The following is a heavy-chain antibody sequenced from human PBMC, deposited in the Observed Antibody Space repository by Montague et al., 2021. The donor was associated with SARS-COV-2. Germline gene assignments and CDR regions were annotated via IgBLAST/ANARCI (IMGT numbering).Heavy chain of an antibody. Sequence: SETRSLTCTVSGGSLNNYFWSWIRQPPGKGLEWLGHIYYTGSTKYNPSLKSRVTISVDTPKNQFSLKLRSVTAADTAMYFCARAHTTCFIANCVNYFDYWGQGALVTVSS. D-gene: IGHD2-2*01. CDR1: GGSLNNYF. J-gene: IGHJ4*02. CDR2: IYYTGST. CDR3: ARAHTTCFIANCVNYFDY. V-gene: IGHV4-59*01.